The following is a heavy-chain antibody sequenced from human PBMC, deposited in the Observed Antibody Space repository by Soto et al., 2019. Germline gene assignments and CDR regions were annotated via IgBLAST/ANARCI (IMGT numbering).Heavy chain of an antibody. CDR1: GYSFTSQY. CDR3: GRETGLRPGGGGTEPLDI. Sequence: QVQLVQSGAEVKKPGASVKISCKASGYSFTSQYVHWVRQAPGQGLEWMGIINPNGGSTTYAQKLQGKGAKTRDTAPGNGYMELGSLTSGGTAGFFCGRETGLRPGGGGTEPLDIWGQGTMVTVAS. CDR2: INPNGGST. D-gene: IGHD5-12*01. J-gene: IGHJ3*02. V-gene: IGHV1-46*03.